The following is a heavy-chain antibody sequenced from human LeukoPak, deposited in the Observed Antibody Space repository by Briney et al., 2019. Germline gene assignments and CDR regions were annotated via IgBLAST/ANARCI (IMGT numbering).Heavy chain of an antibody. D-gene: IGHD3-22*01. CDR1: GFTFSTYA. CDR2: ISGSGGST. J-gene: IGHJ4*03. V-gene: IGHV3-23*01. CDR3: TKSSSSSDISGYNDY. Sequence: SGGSLRLSCAASGFTFSTYAMSWVRLAPGKGLEWVSVISGSGGSTYYADSVKGRFTISRDNSKNALYVQMSSLRAEDTAVYYCTKSSSSSDISGYNDYWGQGTLVTVSS.